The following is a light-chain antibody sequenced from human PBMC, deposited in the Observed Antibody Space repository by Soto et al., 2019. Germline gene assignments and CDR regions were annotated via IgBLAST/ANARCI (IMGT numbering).Light chain of an antibody. CDR3: AAWDDSLNGYV. CDR2: SND. Sequence: QLVLTQPPSASGTPGQRVTISCSGNRSTIGSNSVNWYQQVPGTAPKLLIYSNDRRPSGVPDRFSGSKSGTSASLAISGLQSEDEADYYGAAWDDSLNGYVFGTGTQLTVL. J-gene: IGLJ1*01. V-gene: IGLV1-44*01. CDR1: RSTIGSNS.